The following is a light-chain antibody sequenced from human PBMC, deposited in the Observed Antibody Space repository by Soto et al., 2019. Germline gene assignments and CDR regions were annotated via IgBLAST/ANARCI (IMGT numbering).Light chain of an antibody. CDR2: EVS. CDR1: SSDVGSYNV. J-gene: IGLJ1*01. CDR3: CSYAGSSSAYV. Sequence: QSALTQPASVSGSPGQSITISCTGTSSDVGSYNVVSWYQQHPGKAPKLLIYEVSKRPSRVSDRFSGSKSGNTASLTISGLQAEDEDDHHCCSYAGSSSAYVFGTGTKVTVL. V-gene: IGLV2-23*02.